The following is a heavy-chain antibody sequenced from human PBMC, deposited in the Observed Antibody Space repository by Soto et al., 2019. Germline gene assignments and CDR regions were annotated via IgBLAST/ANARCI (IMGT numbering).Heavy chain of an antibody. D-gene: IGHD3-16*01. Sequence: GGSLRLSCAASGFKFSNYAMSWVRQAPGKGLEWVSLISATGGGTYYADSVKGRFTISRDNSHNTLYLQVHSLTAEDTAVYYCAKDRRAGGNSAVYFDFWGQGAQVTVSS. J-gene: IGHJ4*02. CDR3: AKDRRAGGNSAVYFDF. CDR2: ISATGGGT. CDR1: GFKFSNYA. V-gene: IGHV3-23*01.